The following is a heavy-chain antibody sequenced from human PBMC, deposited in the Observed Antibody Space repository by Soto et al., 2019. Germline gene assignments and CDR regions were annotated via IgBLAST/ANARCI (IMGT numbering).Heavy chain of an antibody. Sequence: GSLRLSCAASGFTFSSYAMSWVRQAPGKGLEWVSAISGSGGSTYYADSVKGRFTISRDNSKNTLYLQMNSLRAEDTAVYYCAKDLDCGGDCFFYYYYYGMDVWGQGTTVTVSS. CDR1: GFTFSSYA. CDR3: AKDLDCGGDCFFYYYYYGMDV. J-gene: IGHJ6*02. V-gene: IGHV3-23*01. CDR2: ISGSGGST. D-gene: IGHD2-21*02.